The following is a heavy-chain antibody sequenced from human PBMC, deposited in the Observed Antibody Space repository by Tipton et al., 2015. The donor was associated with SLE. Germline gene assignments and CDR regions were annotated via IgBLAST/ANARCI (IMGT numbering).Heavy chain of an antibody. CDR3: AGLYSSSWLPFGYYYYGMYV. D-gene: IGHD6-13*01. Sequence: TLSLTCTVSGGSISSSSYYWGWIRQPPGKGPEWIGSIYYSGSTNYNPSLKSRVTISVDTSKNQFSLKLSSVTAADTAVYYCAGLYSSSWLPFGYYYYGMYVWGQGTTVTVSS. V-gene: IGHV4-39*07. CDR2: IYYSGST. CDR1: GGSISSSSYY. J-gene: IGHJ6*02.